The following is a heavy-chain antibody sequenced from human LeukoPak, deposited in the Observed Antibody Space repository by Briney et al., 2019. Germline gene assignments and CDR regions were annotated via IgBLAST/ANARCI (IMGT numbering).Heavy chain of an antibody. CDR2: IYYSGST. Sequence: PSETLSLTCTVSGGSISGYYWSWIRQPPGKGLEWIGYIYYSGSTNYNPSLKSRVTISVDTSKNRFSLKLSSVTAADTAVYYCARGRFYYDSSGYYAPIRYYYYYMDVWGKGTTVTVSS. CDR3: ARGRFYYDSSGYYAPIRYYYYYMDV. D-gene: IGHD3-22*01. V-gene: IGHV4-59*01. J-gene: IGHJ6*03. CDR1: GGSISGYY.